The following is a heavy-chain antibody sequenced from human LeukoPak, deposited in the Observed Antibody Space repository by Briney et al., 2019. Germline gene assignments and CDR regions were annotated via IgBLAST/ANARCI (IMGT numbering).Heavy chain of an antibody. Sequence: GRSLRLSCAASGFTFSSYAMHWVRQAPGKGLEWVAVISYDGSNKYYADSVKGRFTISRDNSKNTLYLQMNSLRAEDTAVYYCARDEDDRSEGSLFQHWGQGTLVTVSS. CDR3: ARDEDDRSEGSLFQH. CDR1: GFTFSSYA. V-gene: IGHV3-30-3*01. CDR2: ISYDGSNK. J-gene: IGHJ1*01. D-gene: IGHD3-3*01.